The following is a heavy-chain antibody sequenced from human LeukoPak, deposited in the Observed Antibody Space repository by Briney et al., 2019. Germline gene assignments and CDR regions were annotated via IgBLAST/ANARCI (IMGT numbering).Heavy chain of an antibody. CDR1: GFTFSSYA. V-gene: IGHV3-23*01. J-gene: IGHJ6*02. Sequence: GGSLRLSCAASGFTFSSYAMSWVRQAPGKGLEWVSAISGSGGSTYYADSVKGRFTISRDNSKNTLYLQMNSLRAEDTAVYYCAKATDYYYYYGMDVWCQGTTVTVAS. CDR3: AKATDYYYYYGMDV. CDR2: ISGSGGST.